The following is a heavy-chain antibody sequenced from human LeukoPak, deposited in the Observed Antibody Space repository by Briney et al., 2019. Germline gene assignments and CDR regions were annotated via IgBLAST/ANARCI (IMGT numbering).Heavy chain of an antibody. V-gene: IGHV3-11*01. J-gene: IGHJ3*02. Sequence: PGGSLRLSCAASGFTFSDYYMNWIRQAPGKGLECVSYISGSGGTIYYADSVKGRFTISRDNSKNTLYLQMNSLRAEDTAVYYCAKSSVLRFLEWYDAFDIWGQGTVVTVSS. D-gene: IGHD3-3*01. CDR2: ISGSGGTI. CDR1: GFTFSDYY. CDR3: AKSSVLRFLEWYDAFDI.